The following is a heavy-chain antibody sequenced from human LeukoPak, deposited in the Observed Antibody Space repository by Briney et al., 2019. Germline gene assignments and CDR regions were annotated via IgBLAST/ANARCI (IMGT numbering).Heavy chain of an antibody. CDR2: ITPIFGTA. Sequence: ASVKVSCKASGGTFSSYAISWVRQAPGQGLEWMGGITPIFGTANYAQKFQGRVTITADESTSTAYMELSSLRSEDTAVYYCARVYRGAVAGPGAFDYWGQGTLVTVSS. CDR1: GGTFSSYA. CDR3: ARVYRGAVAGPGAFDY. V-gene: IGHV1-69*13. D-gene: IGHD6-19*01. J-gene: IGHJ4*02.